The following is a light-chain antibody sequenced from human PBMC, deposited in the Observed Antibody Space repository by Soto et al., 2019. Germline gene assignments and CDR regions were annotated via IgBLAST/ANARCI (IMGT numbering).Light chain of an antibody. Sequence: AIQLTQSPSSLSASEGDRVTITCRASQGISSALAWYHQKPGKAPKLLIYDASSLASGVPARFSGSGSGTDFTLTISSLQPEDFATYYCQQFNSSRLTFGGGTKVEFK. CDR3: QQFNSSRLT. V-gene: IGKV1-13*02. CDR1: QGISSA. J-gene: IGKJ4*01. CDR2: DAS.